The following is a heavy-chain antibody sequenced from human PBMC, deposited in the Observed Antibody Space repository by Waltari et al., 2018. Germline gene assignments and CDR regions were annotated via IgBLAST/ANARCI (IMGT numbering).Heavy chain of an antibody. J-gene: IGHJ3*01. CDR2: VDPEDGEA. V-gene: IGHV1-69-2*01. CDR3: ATGLEDSDSASRPFDV. CDR1: AFTITNYY. Sequence: VLLLQSGAAVKKPGTTVKISCKVSAFTITNYYIHWVQEAPGKGLHWMGLVDPEDGEAIYSENFQGRVTMTAETSTDTVYMQLSSLTSDDTAIYYCATGLEDSDSASRPFDVWGQGTMVTVSS. D-gene: IGHD1-26*01.